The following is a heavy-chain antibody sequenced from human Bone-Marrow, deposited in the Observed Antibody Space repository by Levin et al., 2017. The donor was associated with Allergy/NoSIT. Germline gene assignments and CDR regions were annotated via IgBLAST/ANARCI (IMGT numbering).Heavy chain of an antibody. CDR2: ISWNSDSI. J-gene: IGHJ3*02. D-gene: IGHD6-13*01. Sequence: GGSLRLSCAASGFTFDDYAMYWVRQAPGKGLEWVSGISWNSDSIGYVDSVKGRLIISRDNAKDSLYLQMNSLRTEDTALYFCAKGGTSWYGPHAFDIWGQGTMVTVSS. V-gene: IGHV3-9*01. CDR3: AKGGTSWYGPHAFDI. CDR1: GFTFDDYA.